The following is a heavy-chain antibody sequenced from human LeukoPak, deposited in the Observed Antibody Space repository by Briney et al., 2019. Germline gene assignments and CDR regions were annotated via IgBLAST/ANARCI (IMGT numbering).Heavy chain of an antibody. D-gene: IGHD5-12*01. CDR1: GGSISSGGYY. J-gene: IGHJ4*02. CDR3: AREHRGYDYLDFDY. V-gene: IGHV4-31*03. CDR2: IYYSGST. Sequence: PSETLSLTCTVSGGSISSGGYYWSWIRQHPGKGLAWIGYIYYSGSTYYNPSLKSRVTISVDTSKNQFSLKLSSVTAADTAVYYCAREHRGYDYLDFDYWGQGTLVTVSS.